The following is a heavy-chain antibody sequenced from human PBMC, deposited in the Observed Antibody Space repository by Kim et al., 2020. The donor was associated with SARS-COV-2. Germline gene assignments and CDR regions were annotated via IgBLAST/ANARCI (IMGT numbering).Heavy chain of an antibody. J-gene: IGHJ4*02. D-gene: IGHD3-3*01. CDR3: ARGGTIFGVAALRAPFDY. CDR1: GGSISSGDYY. CDR2: IYYSGST. Sequence: SETLSLTCTVSGGSISSGDYYWSWIRQPPGKGLEWIGYIYYSGSTYYNPSLKSRVTISVDTSKNQFSLKLSSVTAADTAVYYCARGGTIFGVAALRAPFDYWGQGTLVTVSS. V-gene: IGHV4-30-4*01.